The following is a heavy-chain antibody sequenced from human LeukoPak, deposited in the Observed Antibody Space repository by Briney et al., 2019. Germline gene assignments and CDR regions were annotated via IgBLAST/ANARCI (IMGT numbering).Heavy chain of an antibody. Sequence: GGSLRLSCAASGFTFDDYGKSWVRQAPGKGLEWISGINWNGGSTGYADSVKGRFTISRDNAKNSLYLQMNSLRAEDTAFYFCARFCDCSSTSCYPNWFDPWGQGTLVTVSS. CDR1: GFTFDDYG. CDR3: ARFCDCSSTSCYPNWFDP. J-gene: IGHJ5*02. V-gene: IGHV3-20*04. CDR2: INWNGGST. D-gene: IGHD2-2*01.